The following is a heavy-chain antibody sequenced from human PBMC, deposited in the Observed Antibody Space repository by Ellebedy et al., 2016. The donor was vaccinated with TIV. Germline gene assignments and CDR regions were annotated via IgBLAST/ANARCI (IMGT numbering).Heavy chain of an antibody. V-gene: IGHV3-66*01. CDR1: GFSFNSYW. CDR2: ISAGGNT. D-gene: IGHD5-18*01. Sequence: GESLKISCAASGFSFNSYWMIWVRQAPGKGLEWVSGISAGGNTYYADSVKGRFTISRNDSKNTLYLQMNSLRDEDTAVYYCARDSASGYSYGLYFDYWGQGTLVTVSS. CDR3: ARDSASGYSYGLYFDY. J-gene: IGHJ4*02.